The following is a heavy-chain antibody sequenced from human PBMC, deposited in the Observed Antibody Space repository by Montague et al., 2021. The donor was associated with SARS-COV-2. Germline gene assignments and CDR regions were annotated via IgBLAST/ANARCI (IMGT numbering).Heavy chain of an antibody. J-gene: IGHJ4*02. CDR1: SGSIISSGYY. D-gene: IGHD3-10*01. Sequence: SETLSLTCSVSSGSIISSGYYCGCIRQPPGKELEWIGNIYYSGTTYYNPSLQRRGTISVDTSKNHLYLRLSSVTAADTAVYFCARGMIRGVTTPFDYWGQGSQVTVSS. CDR2: IYYSGTT. CDR3: ARGMIRGVTTPFDY. V-gene: IGHV4-39*02.